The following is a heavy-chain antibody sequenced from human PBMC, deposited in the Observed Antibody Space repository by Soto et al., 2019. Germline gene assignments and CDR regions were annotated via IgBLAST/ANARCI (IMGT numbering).Heavy chain of an antibody. CDR3: ARRPSKLNAYFDF. CDR1: GYNFANYW. V-gene: IGHV5-51*01. Sequence: GESLKISCKGSGYNFANYWIGWVRQMPGEGLEWMGIIYPGDSDTTYSPSFQGQVTISADKSITTAYLQWSSLKASDTAIYYRARRPSKLNAYFDFWGQGTLVTVSS. D-gene: IGHD3-3*02. CDR2: IYPGDSDT. J-gene: IGHJ4*02.